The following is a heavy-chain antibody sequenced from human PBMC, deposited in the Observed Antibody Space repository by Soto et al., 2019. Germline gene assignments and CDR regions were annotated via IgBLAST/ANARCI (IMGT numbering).Heavy chain of an antibody. D-gene: IGHD4-17*01. V-gene: IGHV3-21*01. CDR2: ISDTSKYI. CDR1: GFTFSSYS. J-gene: IGHJ4*02. Sequence: EVHLVESGGGLVKPGGSLRLSCAASGFTFSSYSMNWVRQAPGEGLEWVSSISDTSKYIYYADSVKGRFTISRDNAKNSLYLQMNSLRAEDTAVYYCASCDYGYYFEDWGQGTLATVSS. CDR3: ASCDYGYYFED.